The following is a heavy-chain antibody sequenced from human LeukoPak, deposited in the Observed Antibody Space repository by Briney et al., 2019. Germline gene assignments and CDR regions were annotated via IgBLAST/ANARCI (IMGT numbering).Heavy chain of an antibody. CDR1: GYTFTGYY. D-gene: IGHD2-15*01. CDR3: ARAVRYCSGGSCYNWFDP. V-gene: IGHV1-2*02. J-gene: IGHJ5*02. Sequence: ASVKVSCKASGYTFTGYYMHWVRQAPGQGLEWMGWINPNSGGTNYAQKFQGRVTMTRGTSISTAYMELSRLRSDDTAVYYCARAVRYCSGGSCYNWFDPWGQGTLVTVSS. CDR2: INPNSGGT.